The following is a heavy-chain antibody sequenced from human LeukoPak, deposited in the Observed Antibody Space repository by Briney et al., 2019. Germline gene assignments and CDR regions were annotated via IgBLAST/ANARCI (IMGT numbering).Heavy chain of an antibody. Sequence: ASVKVSCKATVCTFSSYAISWVRQAPGQGLEWMGGIIPIFGTANYAQKFQGRVTITADESTRTANMEPSRLRSEHTAVYYCARDGSVDGFTLYWGQGTLVTVSS. V-gene: IGHV1-69*13. CDR1: VCTFSSYA. CDR2: IIPIFGTA. J-gene: IGHJ4*02. D-gene: IGHD5-24*01. CDR3: ARDGSVDGFTLY.